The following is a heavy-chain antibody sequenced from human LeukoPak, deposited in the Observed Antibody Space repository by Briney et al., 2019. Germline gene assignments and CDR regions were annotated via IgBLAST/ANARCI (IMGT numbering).Heavy chain of an antibody. V-gene: IGHV4-39*07. CDR3: AKSGPAAGRPDAFDF. CDR1: GGSVTSSSFY. Sequence: PSETLSLTCTLSGGSVTSSSFYWAWIRQPPWNGLECIGTINYSGITYYNSPLKSRVTISVDTSKNQFSLKLNSVTAADTAVYFCAKSGPAAGRPDAFDFWGQGTMVTVSS. D-gene: IGHD2-2*01. J-gene: IGHJ3*01. CDR2: INYSGIT.